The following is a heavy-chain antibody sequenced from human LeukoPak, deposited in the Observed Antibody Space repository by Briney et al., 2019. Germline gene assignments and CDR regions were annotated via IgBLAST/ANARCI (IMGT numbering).Heavy chain of an antibody. CDR3: ARGYCSSTSCKTYYYGMDV. CDR1: GGSVSSGSYY. Sequence: SETLSLTCSVSGGSVSSGSYYWSWIRQPPGKGLEWIGYIYYSGSTNYNPSLKSRVTISVDTSKNQFSLKLSSVTAADTAVYYCARGYCSSTSCKTYYYGMDVWGQGTTVTVSS. J-gene: IGHJ6*02. CDR2: IYYSGST. V-gene: IGHV4-61*01. D-gene: IGHD2-2*01.